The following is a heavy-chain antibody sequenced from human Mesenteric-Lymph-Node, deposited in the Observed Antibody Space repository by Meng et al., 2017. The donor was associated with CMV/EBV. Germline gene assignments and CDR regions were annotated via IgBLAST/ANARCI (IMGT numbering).Heavy chain of an antibody. CDR2: INHSGST. CDR1: GGSFNGYY. Sequence: QVQLNQWGAGLLKPSETLSVTCAVYGGSFNGYYWNWIRQSPEKGLEWIGEINHSGSTTHNPSFTSRIIISVDTSTNQISLNMSSVTAADTAVYYCARGSSYDILTGYFDYWGQGALVTVSS. CDR3: ARGSSYDILTGYFDY. J-gene: IGHJ4*02. V-gene: IGHV4-34*01. D-gene: IGHD3-9*01.